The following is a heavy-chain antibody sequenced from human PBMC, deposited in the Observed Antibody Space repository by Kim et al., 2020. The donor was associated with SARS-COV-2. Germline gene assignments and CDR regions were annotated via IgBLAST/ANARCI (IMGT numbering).Heavy chain of an antibody. CDR2: ISTSGFTL. CDR1: GFTFSSYE. CDR3: AGAPPATGTTVYFDY. J-gene: IGHJ4*02. V-gene: IGHV3-48*03. Sequence: GGSLRLSCAASGFTFSSYEMYWVRQAPGKGLEWVSYISTSGFTLYYADSVKGRFTISRDNAKNSLYLQMNSLRAEDTAVYYCAGAPPATGTTVYFDYWGQGTLSTVSS. D-gene: IGHD1-1*01.